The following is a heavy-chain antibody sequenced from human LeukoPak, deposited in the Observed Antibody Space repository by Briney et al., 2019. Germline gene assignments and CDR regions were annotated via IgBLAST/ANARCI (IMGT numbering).Heavy chain of an antibody. J-gene: IGHJ4*02. V-gene: IGHV4-30-4*01. CDR2: IYNSGST. CDR3: ARVLAGSTINFDS. D-gene: IGHD6-13*01. CDR1: GGSINSGHYY. Sequence: PSQTLSLTCTVSGGSINSGHYYWSWIRQPPGKGLEWIGHIYNSGSTTYNPSLKSRVTISVDTSKNQFSLKLHSVTAADTAVYYCARVLAGSTINFDSWGQGTLVTVSS.